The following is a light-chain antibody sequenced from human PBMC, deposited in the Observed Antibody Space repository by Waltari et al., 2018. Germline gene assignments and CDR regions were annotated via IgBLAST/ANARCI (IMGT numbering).Light chain of an antibody. J-gene: IGLJ3*02. CDR3: QTGGHGTWV. Sequence: QLVLTQSPSASASLGASVKLTCTLDSGHSSNIVAWLQQQPEEGPRYLMKINSDGSHSKGDEIPDRFSGSSSGAERYLTISSVQSEDEAEYYCQTGGHGTWVFGGGTKLTVL. V-gene: IGLV4-69*01. CDR2: INSDGSH. CDR1: SGHSSNI.